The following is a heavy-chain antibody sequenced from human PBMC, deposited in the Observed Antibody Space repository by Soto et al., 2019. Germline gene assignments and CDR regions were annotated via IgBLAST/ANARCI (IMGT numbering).Heavy chain of an antibody. D-gene: IGHD4-17*01. J-gene: IGHJ4*02. CDR2: IYYSGST. CDR1: GGSISSGGYY. V-gene: IGHV4-31*03. Sequence: SETLSLTCTVSGGSISSGGYYWSWIRRHPGKGLEWIGYIYYSGSTYYNPSLKSRVTISVDTSKNQFSLKLSSVTAADTAVYYCARVRRDYGDYEIDYWGQGTLVTVSS. CDR3: ARVRRDYGDYEIDY.